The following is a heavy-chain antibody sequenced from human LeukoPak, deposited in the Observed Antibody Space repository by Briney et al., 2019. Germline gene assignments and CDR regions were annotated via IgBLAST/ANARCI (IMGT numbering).Heavy chain of an antibody. J-gene: IGHJ4*02. D-gene: IGHD1-26*01. CDR1: GYTFTSYD. CDR2: IVPIFGTA. Sequence: SVKVSCKPSGYTFTSYDINWVRQATGQGLEWMGGIVPIFGTANYAQKFQGRVTITADESTSTAYMELSSLRSEDTAVYYCASPPESGSYGEYYFDYWGQGTLVTVSS. CDR3: ASPPESGSYGEYYFDY. V-gene: IGHV1-69*13.